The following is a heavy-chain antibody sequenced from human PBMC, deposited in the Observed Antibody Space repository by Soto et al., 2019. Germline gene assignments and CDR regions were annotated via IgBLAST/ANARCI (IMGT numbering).Heavy chain of an antibody. CDR1: GDSVSSNSAA. J-gene: IGHJ4*02. CDR3: GGGGGASADFDY. CDR2: TYYRSKWYN. Sequence: KQSQTLSLTCAISGDSVSSNSAAWNWIRQSPSRGLEWLGRTYYRSKWYNDYAVSVKSRITINPDTSKNQFSQQLNSVTHEDAALYCGGGGGGASADFDYWGQGTLVTVSS. V-gene: IGHV6-1*01. D-gene: IGHD3-10*01.